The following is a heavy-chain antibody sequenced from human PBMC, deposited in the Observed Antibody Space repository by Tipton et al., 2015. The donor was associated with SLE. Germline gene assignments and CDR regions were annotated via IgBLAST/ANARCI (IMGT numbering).Heavy chain of an antibody. CDR3: ARAWCSSTSFPFGY. D-gene: IGHD2-2*01. Sequence: TLSLTCTVSGGSISSSSYCWGWIRQPPGKGLEWIGSIYYSGSTYYNPSLKSRVTISVDTSKNQFSLKLSSVTAADTAVYYCARAWCSSTSFPFGYWGQGTLVTVSS. CDR2: IYYSGST. J-gene: IGHJ4*02. CDR1: GGSISSSSYC. V-gene: IGHV4-39*07.